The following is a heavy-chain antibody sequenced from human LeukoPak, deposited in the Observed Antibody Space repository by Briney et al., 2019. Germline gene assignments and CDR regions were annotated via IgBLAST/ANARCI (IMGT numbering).Heavy chain of an antibody. J-gene: IGHJ4*02. CDR1: GFTFSGYN. V-gene: IGHV3-21*01. CDR2: ISSSSSYI. D-gene: IGHD3-10*01. CDR3: ARDYFGSDQPFDY. Sequence: PGGSLRVSCAASGFTFSGYNLNWVRQAPGKGLEWVSSISSSSSYIYYADSVKGRFTISRDNAKNSLYLQMNSLRAEDTAVYYCARDYFGSDQPFDYWGQGTLVTVSS.